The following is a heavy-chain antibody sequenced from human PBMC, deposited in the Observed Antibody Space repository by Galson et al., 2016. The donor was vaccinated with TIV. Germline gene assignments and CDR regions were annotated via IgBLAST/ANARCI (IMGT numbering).Heavy chain of an antibody. Sequence: SGYTFNDFGLSWVRQAPGQGLEWMGWINTYSDATKYAKNLQGRLTMTTDTSTNTAYMELRSLTSDDTAVYYCARWGVGDTMRFIYYNGMDVWGQGTTVAGSS. CDR1: GYTFNDFG. CDR3: ARWGVGDTMRFIYYNGMDV. J-gene: IGHJ6*01. CDR2: INTYSDAT. D-gene: IGHD3-16*01. V-gene: IGHV1-18*01.